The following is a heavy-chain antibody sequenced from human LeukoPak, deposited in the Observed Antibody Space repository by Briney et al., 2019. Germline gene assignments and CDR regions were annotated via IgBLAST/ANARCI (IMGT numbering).Heavy chain of an antibody. V-gene: IGHV3-23*01. J-gene: IGHJ4*02. CDR3: AIAIAVAGPFDY. CDR1: GFTFSSYA. Sequence: GGSLRLSCAASGFTFSSYAMSWVRQAPGKGLEWVSAISGSGGSTYYADSVKGRFTISRDNSKNTLYLQMNSPRAEDTAVYYCAIAIAVAGPFDYWGQGTLVTVSS. D-gene: IGHD6-19*01. CDR2: ISGSGGST.